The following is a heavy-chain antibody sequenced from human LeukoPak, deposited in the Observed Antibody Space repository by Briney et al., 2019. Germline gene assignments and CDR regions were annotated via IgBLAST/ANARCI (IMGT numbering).Heavy chain of an antibody. CDR3: ATSLSSGYDLVGPVWFDP. CDR2: IIPMFGTA. J-gene: IGHJ5*02. V-gene: IGHV1-69*06. CDR1: GGTFRSYA. D-gene: IGHD5-12*01. Sequence: ASVKVSCKASGGTFRSYAISWVRQAPGQGPEWMGGIIPMFGTANYAQKFQGRVTMTEDTSTDTAYMELSSLRSEDTAVYYCATSLSSGYDLVGPVWFDPWGQGTLVTVSS.